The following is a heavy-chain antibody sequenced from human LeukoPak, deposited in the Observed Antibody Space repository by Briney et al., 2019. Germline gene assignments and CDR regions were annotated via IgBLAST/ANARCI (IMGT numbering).Heavy chain of an antibody. CDR3: ARAASGSTVTHSMGYSYYYFMDV. D-gene: IGHD4-11*01. J-gene: IGHJ6*03. Sequence: PWGALRLSCAASGFTFSNYWMSWVRQAPGKGLEWVANIKQDGSEKYYVDSVKGRFTISRDNAENSLYLQMNSLRAEDTAVYYCARAASGSTVTHSMGYSYYYFMDVWGKGTTVTVSS. CDR1: GFTFSNYW. CDR2: IKQDGSEK. V-gene: IGHV3-7*01.